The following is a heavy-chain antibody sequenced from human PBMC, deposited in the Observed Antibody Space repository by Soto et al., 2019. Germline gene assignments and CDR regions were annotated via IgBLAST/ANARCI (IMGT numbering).Heavy chain of an antibody. Sequence: ESGGGLVKPGGSLRLSCAASGFTFSNAWMNWVRQAPGKGLEWVGRIKSKTDGGTTDYAAPVKGRFTISRDDSKNTLYLQMNSLKTEDTAVYYCTTDLYQWALHYYYGMDVWGQGTTVTVSS. V-gene: IGHV3-15*07. D-gene: IGHD2-8*01. CDR3: TTDLYQWALHYYYGMDV. J-gene: IGHJ6*02. CDR1: GFTFSNAW. CDR2: IKSKTDGGTT.